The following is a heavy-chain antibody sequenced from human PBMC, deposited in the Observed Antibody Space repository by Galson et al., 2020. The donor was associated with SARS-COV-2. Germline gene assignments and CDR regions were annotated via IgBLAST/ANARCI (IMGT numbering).Heavy chain of an antibody. CDR1: GYTFISFY. CDR2: INPSGDIT. CDR3: AREWGDINSSVFDY. D-gene: IGHD2-21*01. V-gene: IGHV1-46*04. J-gene: IGHJ4*02. Sequence: ASVKVSCKASGYTFISFYIHWVRQAPGQGLEWMGVINPSGDITSYAQKLRGRVTVTRDMSTQTVYMELSSLTSGDTAVYYCAREWGDINSSVFDYWGQGSLVVVSS.